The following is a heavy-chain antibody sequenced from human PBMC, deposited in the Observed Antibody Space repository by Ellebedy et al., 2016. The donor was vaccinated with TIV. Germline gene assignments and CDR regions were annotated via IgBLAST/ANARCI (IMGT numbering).Heavy chain of an antibody. CDR3: ARPTSPLRSVYGY. J-gene: IGHJ4*02. D-gene: IGHD2/OR15-2a*01. V-gene: IGHV3-21*01. CDR1: GFTFSTYN. CDR2: ISSSSSYI. Sequence: GGSLRLXCAASGFTFSTYNMSWVRQAPGKGLEWVSSISSSSSYIYYADAVKGRFTISRDNAKNSLYLQMNSLRAEDTAVYYCARPTSPLRSVYGYWGQGTLVTVSS.